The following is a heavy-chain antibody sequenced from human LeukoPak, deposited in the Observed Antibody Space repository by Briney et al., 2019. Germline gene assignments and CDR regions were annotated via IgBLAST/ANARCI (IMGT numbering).Heavy chain of an antibody. D-gene: IGHD6-19*01. CDR1: GYSISSGYY. Sequence: SETLSLTCTVSGYSISSGYYWGWIRQPPGKGLEWIGSIYHSGSTYYNPSLKSRVTISVDTSKNQFSLKLSSVTAADTAVYYCARGVGLYSSGWYEGWFDPWGQGTLVTVSS. CDR2: IYHSGST. V-gene: IGHV4-38-2*02. J-gene: IGHJ5*02. CDR3: ARGVGLYSSGWYEGWFDP.